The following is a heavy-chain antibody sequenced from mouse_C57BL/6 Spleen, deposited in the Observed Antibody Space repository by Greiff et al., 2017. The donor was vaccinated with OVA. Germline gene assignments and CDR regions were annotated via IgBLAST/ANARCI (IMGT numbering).Heavy chain of an antibody. CDR2: INPNNGGT. D-gene: IGHD4-1*01. CDR3: ARGLGRGYFDV. J-gene: IGHJ1*03. V-gene: IGHV1-18*01. CDR1: GYTFTDYN. Sequence: EVQLQQSGPELVKPGASVKIPCKASGYTFTDYNMDWVKQSHGKSLEWIGDINPNNGGTIYNQKFKGKATLTVDKSSSTAYMELRSLTSEDTAVYYCARGLGRGYFDVWGTGTTVTVSS.